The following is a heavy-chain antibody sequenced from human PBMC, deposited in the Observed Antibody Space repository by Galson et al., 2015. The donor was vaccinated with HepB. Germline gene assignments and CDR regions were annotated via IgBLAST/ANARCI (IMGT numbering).Heavy chain of an antibody. CDR1: GFTFSRYA. V-gene: IGHV3-33*01. CDR3: ARSPAAAAYFDF. J-gene: IGHJ4*02. Sequence: SLRLSCAASGFTFSRYAMQWVRQAPGKGLECVAVRDSVKGRVTISRDNSKNTLYLQINSLRDEDTATYYCARSPAAAAYFDFWGQGTLLTVSS. D-gene: IGHD6-13*01.